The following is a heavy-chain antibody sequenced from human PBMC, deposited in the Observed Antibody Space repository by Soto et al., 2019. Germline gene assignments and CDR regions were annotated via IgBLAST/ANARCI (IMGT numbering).Heavy chain of an antibody. CDR3: ARRANRNWLDP. J-gene: IGHJ5*02. CDR2: IYYSGST. V-gene: IGHV4-39*01. Sequence: SETLSLTCTVSGGSISSSSYYWGWIRQPPGKGLEWIGSIYYSGSTCYNPSLKSRVTISVDTSKNQFSLKLSSVTAADTAVYYCARRANRNWLDPWGQGTLVTVSS. CDR1: GGSISSSSYY.